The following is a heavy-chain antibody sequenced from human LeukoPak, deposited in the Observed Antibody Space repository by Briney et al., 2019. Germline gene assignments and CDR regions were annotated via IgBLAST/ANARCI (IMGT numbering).Heavy chain of an antibody. J-gene: IGHJ2*01. Sequence: PGGSLRLSCAASGFTFSDYYMSWVRQAPGKGLEWVSYISSSGSTIYYADSVKGRFTISRDNAKNSLYLQMNSLRAEDTAVYYCATLGPAWSIVAWYFDLWGRGTLVTVSS. CDR2: ISSSGSTI. V-gene: IGHV3-11*01. CDR3: ATLGPAWSIVAWYFDL. D-gene: IGHD3-22*01. CDR1: GFTFSDYY.